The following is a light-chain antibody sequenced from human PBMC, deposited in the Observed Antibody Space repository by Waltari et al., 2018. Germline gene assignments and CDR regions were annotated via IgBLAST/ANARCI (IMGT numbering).Light chain of an antibody. J-gene: IGKJ1*01. CDR2: WAS. CDR1: QSVLYSSNNKNY. Sequence: DIVMTQSPDSLAVSLGERATINCKSSQSVLYSSNNKNYLAWYQQKPGQPPKLLIYWASTRESGVPDRFSGRGSGTDFTLTISSLQAEDVAIYYCQQYYSLPWTFGQGTKVEIK. CDR3: QQYYSLPWT. V-gene: IGKV4-1*01.